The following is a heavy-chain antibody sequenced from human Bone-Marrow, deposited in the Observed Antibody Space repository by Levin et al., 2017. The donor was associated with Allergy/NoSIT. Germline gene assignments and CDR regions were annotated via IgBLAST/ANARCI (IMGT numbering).Heavy chain of an antibody. D-gene: IGHD3-3*02. Sequence: PGGSLRLSCAASGFNFSIFGVNWVRQAPGKGLDWVSFISSGGKYIYYADSVKGRFTISRDNAKNSLYLQMNSLRAEDTAIYYCTRDRTYGILSNYGMDVWGQGTTVTVSS. V-gene: IGHV3-21*01. CDR2: ISSGGKYI. CDR1: GFNFSIFG. J-gene: IGHJ6*01. CDR3: TRDRTYGILSNYGMDV.